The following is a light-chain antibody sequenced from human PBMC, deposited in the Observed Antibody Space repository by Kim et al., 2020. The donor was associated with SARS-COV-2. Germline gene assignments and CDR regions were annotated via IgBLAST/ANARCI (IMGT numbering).Light chain of an antibody. CDR2: DAS. J-gene: IGKJ4*01. CDR3: QQFGNVPLT. CDR1: EDINNY. Sequence: ASVGDRVTITCQASEDINNYLNWYQQRPGKAPKLLIYDASSLQTGVPSRFSGSGSGTDFTFTISSLQPEDIATYYCQQFGNVPLTFGGGTKVDIK. V-gene: IGKV1-33*01.